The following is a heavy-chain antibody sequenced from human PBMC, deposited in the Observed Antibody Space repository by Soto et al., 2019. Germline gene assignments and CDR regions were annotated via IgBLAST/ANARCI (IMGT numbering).Heavy chain of an antibody. CDR3: ARYGAYGDYVWWFDP. Sequence: PSETLSLTCTVSGGSIGGGGDYWSWIRQHPGKGMEWIGYIYYSGSTYYNPSLKSRVTISVDTSKNQFSLKPSSATAADTAVYYCARYGAYGDYVWWFDPWGQGTLVTVSS. J-gene: IGHJ5*02. CDR2: IYYSGST. CDR1: GGSIGGGGDY. V-gene: IGHV4-31*03. D-gene: IGHD4-17*01.